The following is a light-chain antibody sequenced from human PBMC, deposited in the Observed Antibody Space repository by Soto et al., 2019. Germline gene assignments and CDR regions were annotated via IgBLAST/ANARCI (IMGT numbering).Light chain of an antibody. Sequence: DIQMTQSPSSLSASVGDSVTITCRASQSISHFLNWYQQKPGKAPKLLIYAASTLESGVPSRFSGSASGTDFTLTISSLLPEDFATYYCQQSYNNPRTLGQGTRLEIK. CDR3: QQSYNNPRT. CDR1: QSISHF. V-gene: IGKV1-39*01. CDR2: AAS. J-gene: IGKJ2*01.